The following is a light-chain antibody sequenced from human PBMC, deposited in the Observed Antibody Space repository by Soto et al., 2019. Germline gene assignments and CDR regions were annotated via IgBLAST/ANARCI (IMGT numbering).Light chain of an antibody. J-gene: IGLJ2*01. CDR1: RPNIGSNY. V-gene: IGLV1-47*01. CDR2: KNN. Sequence: QSVLTQPPSASGTPGQRVTISCSGSRPNIGSNYVYRYQQLPGTAPKVLIYKNNQRPSGVPDRLSGSKSGTSASLAISGLRSEDEADYYCAAWDDSLSGLVFGGGTKLTVL. CDR3: AAWDDSLSGLV.